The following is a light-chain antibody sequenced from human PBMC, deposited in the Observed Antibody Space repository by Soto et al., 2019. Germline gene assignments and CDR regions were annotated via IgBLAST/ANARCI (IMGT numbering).Light chain of an antibody. CDR1: QSVSSSY. Sequence: EIVLTQSPGTLSLYPGERATLSCRASQSVSSSYLAWYQQKPGQAPRLLIFGASSRATGIPDKFSGSGSGTDFTLTISRLEPEDFALYYCQQYGSSPTFGQGTKLEIK. J-gene: IGKJ2*01. CDR2: GAS. CDR3: QQYGSSPT. V-gene: IGKV3-20*01.